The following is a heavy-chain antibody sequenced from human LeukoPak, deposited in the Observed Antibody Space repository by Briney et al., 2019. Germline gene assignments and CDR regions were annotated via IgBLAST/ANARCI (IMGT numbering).Heavy chain of an antibody. V-gene: IGHV3-48*03. CDR3: ARMGYCSSTSCYP. D-gene: IGHD2-2*01. CDR2: ISSSGSTI. CDR1: GFTFSSYE. J-gene: IGHJ5*02. Sequence: GGSLRLSCAASGFTFSSYEMNWVRQAPGKGLEWVSYISSSGSTIYYADSVKGRFTISRDNAKNSLYLQMNSLRAEDTAVYYCARMGYCSSTSCYPWGQGTLVTVSS.